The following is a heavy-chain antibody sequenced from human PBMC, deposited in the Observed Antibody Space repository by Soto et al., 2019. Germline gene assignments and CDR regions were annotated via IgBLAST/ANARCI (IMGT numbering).Heavy chain of an antibody. Sequence: VQLVESGGGVVQPGGSLKLSCAASGFTFSGSAMHWVRQASGKGLEWVGRIRSKANNYATAYGASVKGRFTISRDDSKNTAYLQMNSLKTEDTAVYYCSRQASDFWSGKPQYYMDVWGKGTTVTVSS. J-gene: IGHJ6*03. CDR1: GFTFSGSA. CDR3: SRQASDFWSGKPQYYMDV. V-gene: IGHV3-73*01. CDR2: IRSKANNYAT. D-gene: IGHD3-3*01.